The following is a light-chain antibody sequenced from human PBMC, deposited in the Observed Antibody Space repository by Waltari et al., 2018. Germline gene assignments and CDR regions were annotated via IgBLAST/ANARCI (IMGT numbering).Light chain of an antibody. Sequence: YQQQPYKAPRLIIYEATKSPSGVSNRFSGSKSGNTASLTISGLQAEDEADYYCSSYTSISTFVFGSGTKVTVL. CDR3: SSYTSISTFV. J-gene: IGLJ1*01. V-gene: IGLV2-14*02. CDR2: EAT.